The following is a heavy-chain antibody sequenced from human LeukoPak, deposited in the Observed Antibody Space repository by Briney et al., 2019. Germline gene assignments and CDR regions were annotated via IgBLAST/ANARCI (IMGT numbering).Heavy chain of an antibody. CDR1: GYSFTSYW. CDR2: IYPGGSDT. Sequence: GESLKISCKGSGYSFTSYWIGWVRQMPGKGLEWMGIIYPGGSDTRYSPSFQGQVTISADKSISTAYLQWSSLKASDTAMYYCARVTSGSGSYFHYYYYGMDVWGQGTTVTVSS. CDR3: ARVTSGSGSYFHYYYYGMDV. D-gene: IGHD3-10*01. V-gene: IGHV5-51*01. J-gene: IGHJ6*02.